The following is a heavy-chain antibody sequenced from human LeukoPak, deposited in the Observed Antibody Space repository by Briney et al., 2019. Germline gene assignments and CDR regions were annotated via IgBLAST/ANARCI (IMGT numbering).Heavy chain of an antibody. D-gene: IGHD5-12*01. CDR2: ISYSGST. V-gene: IGHV4-39*01. Sequence: KPSETLSLTCTVSGGSISSSNYYWGWVRQPPGKGLEWIGSISYSGSTYYNPSLKSRVTISVDTSKNQFSLKLSSVTAADTALYYCARLGEYSGYDYWGQGTLVTVSS. J-gene: IGHJ4*02. CDR1: GGSISSSNYY. CDR3: ARLGEYSGYDY.